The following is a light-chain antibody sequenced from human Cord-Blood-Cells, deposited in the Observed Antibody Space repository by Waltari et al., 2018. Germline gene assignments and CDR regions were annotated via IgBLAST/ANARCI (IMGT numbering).Light chain of an antibody. CDR1: SSVVGGYNY. V-gene: IGLV2-14*03. Sequence: QPALNQPASVSGSPGQSITISCTGTSSVVGGYNYVSMYQQHPSKAPQLMIYDVSNRPSRVSNRCSGSKSGHTATRTIHGLQAEDEADYYCSSYTSGSTRVFGGGTKLTV. CDR3: SSYTSGSTRV. CDR2: DVS. J-gene: IGLJ3*02.